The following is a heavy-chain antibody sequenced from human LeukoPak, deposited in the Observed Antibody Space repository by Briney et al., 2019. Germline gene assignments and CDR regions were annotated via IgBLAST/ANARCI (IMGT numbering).Heavy chain of an antibody. V-gene: IGHV1-2*02. CDR1: GYTFTGYY. Sequence: GASVKVSCKASGYTFTGYYMHWVRQAPGQGLEWMGWINPNSGGTNYAQKFQGRVTITTDESTSTAYMELSSLRSEDTAVYYCARNFGSSRENWFDPWGQGTLVTVSS. J-gene: IGHJ5*02. D-gene: IGHD6-13*01. CDR2: INPNSGGT. CDR3: ARNFGSSRENWFDP.